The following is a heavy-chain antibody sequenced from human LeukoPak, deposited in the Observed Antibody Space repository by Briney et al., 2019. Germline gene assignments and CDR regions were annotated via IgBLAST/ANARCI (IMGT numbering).Heavy chain of an antibody. CDR3: ARSFSSGWDFDY. CDR2: TYYRCKWYN. D-gene: IGHD6-19*01. J-gene: IGHJ4*02. Sequence: SQTLSLTCAISGDSVSSNSAAWNWIRQSPSRGLEGLGRTYYRCKWYNDYAVSVKSRITIKPDTSKNQFSLQLNSVTPEDTSLYYCARSFSSGWDFDYWGQGTLVTVSS. CDR1: GDSVSSNSAA. V-gene: IGHV6-1*01.